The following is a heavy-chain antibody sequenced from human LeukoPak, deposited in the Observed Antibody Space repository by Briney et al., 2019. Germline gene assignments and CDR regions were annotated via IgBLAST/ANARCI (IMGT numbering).Heavy chain of an antibody. CDR3: ARVPPKYSSRVLMDV. D-gene: IGHD6-13*01. Sequence: GGSLRLSCAASGFTFSSYGMHWVRQAPGKGLEWVAFVAYDGSSKYYRDSVKGRFIISRDYSRNTLYLQMNSLRSEDTAVYYCARVPPKYSSRVLMDVWGKGTTVTISS. V-gene: IGHV3-30*02. CDR2: VAYDGSSK. J-gene: IGHJ6*04. CDR1: GFTFSSYG.